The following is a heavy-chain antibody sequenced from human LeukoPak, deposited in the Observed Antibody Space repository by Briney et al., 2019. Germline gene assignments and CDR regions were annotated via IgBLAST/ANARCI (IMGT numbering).Heavy chain of an antibody. V-gene: IGHV1-2*02. CDR3: ARAGGYSYGRADYYYYYYMDV. CDR2: INPNSGGT. CDR1: GYTFTGYY. Sequence: ASVKVSCKASGYTFTGYYMHWVRQAPGQGLEWMGWINPNSGGTNYAQKFQDRVTMTRDTSISTAYMELSRLRSDDTAVYYCARAGGYSYGRADYYYYYYMDVWGKGTTVTVPS. J-gene: IGHJ6*03. D-gene: IGHD5-18*01.